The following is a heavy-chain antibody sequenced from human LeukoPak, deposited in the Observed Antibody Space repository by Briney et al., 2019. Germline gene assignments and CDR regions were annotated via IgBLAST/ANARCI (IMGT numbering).Heavy chain of an antibody. J-gene: IGHJ4*02. Sequence: SETLSLTCTVSGGSISSSSYYWGWIRQPPGKGLEWIGSIYYSGSTYYNPSLKSRVTISVDTSKNQFSLKLSSVTAADTAVYYCARHSRGWGYYFDYWGQGTLVTVSS. D-gene: IGHD6-19*01. CDR1: GGSISSSSYY. V-gene: IGHV4-39*01. CDR3: ARHSRGWGYYFDY. CDR2: IYYSGST.